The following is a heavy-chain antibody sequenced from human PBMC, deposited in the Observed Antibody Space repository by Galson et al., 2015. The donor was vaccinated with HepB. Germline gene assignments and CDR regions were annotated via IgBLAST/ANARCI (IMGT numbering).Heavy chain of an antibody. CDR2: IKQDGSEK. CDR1: GFTFSSYW. Sequence: SLRLSCAASGFTFSSYWMSWVRQAPGKGLEWVANIKQDGSEKYYVDSVKGRFTISRDNAKNSLYLQMNSLRAEDTAVYYCAREGITIFGVVTYDYWGQGTLVTVSS. V-gene: IGHV3-7*03. CDR3: AREGITIFGVVTYDY. J-gene: IGHJ4*02. D-gene: IGHD3-3*01.